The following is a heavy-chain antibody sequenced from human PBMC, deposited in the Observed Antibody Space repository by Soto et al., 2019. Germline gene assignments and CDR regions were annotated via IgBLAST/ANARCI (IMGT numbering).Heavy chain of an antibody. CDR3: ARERGIAAAVPYWYFDL. Sequence: EVQLVETGGGLIQPGGSLRLSCAASGFTVSSNYMSWVRQAPGKGLEWVSVIYSGGSTYYADSVKGRFTISRDNSKNTLYLQMNSLRAEDTAVYYCARERGIAAAVPYWYFDLWGRGTLVTVSS. D-gene: IGHD6-13*01. CDR2: IYSGGST. CDR1: GFTVSSNY. J-gene: IGHJ2*01. V-gene: IGHV3-53*02.